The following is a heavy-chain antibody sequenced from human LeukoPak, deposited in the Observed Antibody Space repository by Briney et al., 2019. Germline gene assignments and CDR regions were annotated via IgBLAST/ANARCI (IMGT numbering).Heavy chain of an antibody. Sequence: TSETLSLTCTVSGGSISSYYWNWIRQPAGKGLEWIGRIYSSESINYNPSLKSRVTMSVDTSKNQFSLRLSSVTAAGTAVYCCARDFRGIAVAGDYWGQGTLVTVSS. CDR3: ARDFRGIAVAGDY. CDR1: GGSISSYY. J-gene: IGHJ4*02. D-gene: IGHD6-19*01. V-gene: IGHV4-4*07. CDR2: IYSSESI.